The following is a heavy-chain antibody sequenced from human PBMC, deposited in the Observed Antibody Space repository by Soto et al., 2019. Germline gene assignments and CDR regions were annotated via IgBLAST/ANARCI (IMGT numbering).Heavy chain of an antibody. D-gene: IGHD2-15*01. CDR3: ARVGYCRGGSCPILSWFDP. V-gene: IGHV3-21*01. CDR2: ISSSSSYI. CDR1: GFTFSSYS. J-gene: IGHJ5*02. Sequence: EVQLVESGGGLVKPGGSLRLSCAASGFTFSSYSMNWVRQAPGKGLEWVSSISSSSSYIYYADSVKGRFTISRDNAKNSLYLQMNSLRAEDTAVYYCARVGYCRGGSCPILSWFDPWGQGTLVTVSS.